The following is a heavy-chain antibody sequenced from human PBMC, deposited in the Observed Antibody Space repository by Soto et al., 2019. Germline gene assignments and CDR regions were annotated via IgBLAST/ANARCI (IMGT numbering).Heavy chain of an antibody. J-gene: IGHJ6*03. V-gene: IGHV1-18*01. CDR1: GYTFTSYG. D-gene: IGHD5-12*01. CDR3: ARVREGYSGYDPYYYYMDV. Sequence: ASVKVSCKASGYTFTSYGISWVRQAPGQGLEWMGWISAYNGNTNYAQKLQGRVTMTTDTSTSTAYMELRSLRSDDTAVYYCARVREGYSGYDPYYYYMDVWGKGTTVTVPS. CDR2: ISAYNGNT.